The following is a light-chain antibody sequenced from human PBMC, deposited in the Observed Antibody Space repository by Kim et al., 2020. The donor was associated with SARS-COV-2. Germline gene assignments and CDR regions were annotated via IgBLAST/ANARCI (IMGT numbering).Light chain of an antibody. J-gene: IGKJ4*01. CDR2: AAS. Sequence: DIQMTQSPSSLSASVGDRVTITCRASQSISSYLNWYQQKPGKAPKLLIYAASSLQSGVPSRFSGSGSGTDFTLTISSLQPEDFATYYCQQSYSTPLTFGGGTKLAF. CDR3: QQSYSTPLT. CDR1: QSISSY. V-gene: IGKV1-39*01.